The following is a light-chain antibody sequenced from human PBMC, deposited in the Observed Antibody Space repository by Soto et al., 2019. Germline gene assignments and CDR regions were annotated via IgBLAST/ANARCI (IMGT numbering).Light chain of an antibody. J-gene: IGKJ4*01. CDR3: QQYDNWLT. Sequence: VVMTQSPVTLSVSPGERATLSCRASESVSSKLAWYQQKPGQAPRLLIYGASTRATVIPLRFGGSGSGTDFTITISCLQSEDFAVSYCQQYDNWLTFGGGTKVQIK. CDR1: ESVSSK. V-gene: IGKV3-15*01. CDR2: GAS.